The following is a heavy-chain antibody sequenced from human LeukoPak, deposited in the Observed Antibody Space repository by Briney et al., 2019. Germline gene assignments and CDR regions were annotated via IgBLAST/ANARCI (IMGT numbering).Heavy chain of an antibody. CDR1: GFTLSTFD. Sequence: GGSLRLSCAPSGFTLSTFDMNWVRQAPGKGLEWVSSIITSSRYIYYRDSVKGRFTISRDDAKNSLYLQMNSLRVEDTAVYYCARADCSGSTCYLRRSWFDPWGQGTLVTVSS. CDR3: ARADCSGSTCYLRRSWFDP. CDR2: IITSSRYI. J-gene: IGHJ5*02. V-gene: IGHV3-21*01. D-gene: IGHD2-2*01.